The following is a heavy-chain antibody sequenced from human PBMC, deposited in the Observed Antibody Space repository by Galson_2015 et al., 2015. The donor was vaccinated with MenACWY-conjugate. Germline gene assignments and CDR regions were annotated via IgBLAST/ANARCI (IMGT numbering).Heavy chain of an antibody. Sequence: PLSLTCTVSGGSISSGGYYWSWIRQHPGKGLEWIGYIYYSGSTYYNPSLKSRVTISVDTSKNQFSLKLSSVTAADTAVYYCASPDGAATRHVDAFDIWGQGTMVTVSS. CDR2: IYYSGST. CDR3: ASPDGAATRHVDAFDI. J-gene: IGHJ3*02. D-gene: IGHD5-24*01. CDR1: GGSISSGGYY. V-gene: IGHV4-31*03.